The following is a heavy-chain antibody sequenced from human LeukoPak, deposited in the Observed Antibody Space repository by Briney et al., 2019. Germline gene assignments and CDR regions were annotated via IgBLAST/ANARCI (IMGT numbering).Heavy chain of an antibody. CDR3: AKAGYNRFDY. Sequence: GGSLRLSCAASGFTFSSSAMSWARQAPGKGLEWVSSISGSGSGGSTYYADSVMGRFTISRANSKNTLYLQMNSLRAEDTAVYYCAKAGYNRFDYWGQGTLVTVSS. CDR1: GFTFSSSA. D-gene: IGHD5-24*01. V-gene: IGHV3-23*01. J-gene: IGHJ4*02. CDR2: ISGSGSGGST.